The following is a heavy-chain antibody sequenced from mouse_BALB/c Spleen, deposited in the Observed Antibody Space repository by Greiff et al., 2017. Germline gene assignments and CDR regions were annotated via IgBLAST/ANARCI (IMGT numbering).Heavy chain of an antibody. J-gene: IGHJ1*01. V-gene: IGHV2-2*02. CDR2: IWSGGST. CDR1: GFSLTSYG. Sequence: QVQLKQSGPGLVQPSQSLSITCTASGFSLTSYGVHWVRQSPGKGLEWLGVIWSGGSTDYNAAFISRLSISKDNSKSQVFFKMNSLQANDTAIYYCARGNWEEGYFDVWGAGTTVTVSS. CDR3: ARGNWEEGYFDV. D-gene: IGHD4-1*01.